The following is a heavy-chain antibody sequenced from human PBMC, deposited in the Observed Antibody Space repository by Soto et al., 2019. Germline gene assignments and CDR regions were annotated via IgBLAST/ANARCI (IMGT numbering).Heavy chain of an antibody. CDR2: ISSSSYI. V-gene: IGHV3-21*01. J-gene: IGHJ6*02. CDR3: ARANTIFGVVIIPYYGMDV. Sequence: GGSLRLSCAASGFTFSSYSMNWVRQAPGKGLEWVSSISSSSYIYYADSVKGRFTISRDNAKNSLYLQMNSLRAEDTAVYYCARANTIFGVVIIPYYGMDVWGQGTTVTVSS. CDR1: GFTFSSYS. D-gene: IGHD3-3*01.